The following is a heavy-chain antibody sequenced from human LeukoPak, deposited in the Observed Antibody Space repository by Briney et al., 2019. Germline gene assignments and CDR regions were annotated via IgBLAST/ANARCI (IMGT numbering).Heavy chain of an antibody. Sequence: ASVKVSCKASGYTFTSYYMHWVRQAPGQGLEWMGIINPSGGSTSYAQKFQGRVTMTRDTSTSTVYMELSSLRAEDTAVYYCAREARYCSSSSCDYFDYWGQGTLVTVSS. J-gene: IGHJ4*02. CDR1: GYTFTSYY. CDR2: INPSGGST. CDR3: AREARYCSSSSCDYFDY. V-gene: IGHV1-46*01. D-gene: IGHD2-2*01.